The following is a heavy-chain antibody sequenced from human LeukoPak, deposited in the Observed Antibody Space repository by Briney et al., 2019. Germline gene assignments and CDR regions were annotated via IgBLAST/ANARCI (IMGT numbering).Heavy chain of an antibody. V-gene: IGHV1-2*06. CDR3: ARDSYYYDSSGFEFDP. CDR1: GYTFIGYY. Sequence: ASVKVSRKASGYTFIGYYIHWVRQAPGQGLEWMGRINPNSGGTNYAQKFQGRVTMTRDTSISTAYMELSRLRSDDTAVYYCARDSYYYDSSGFEFDPWGQGTLVTVSS. D-gene: IGHD3-22*01. CDR2: INPNSGGT. J-gene: IGHJ5*02.